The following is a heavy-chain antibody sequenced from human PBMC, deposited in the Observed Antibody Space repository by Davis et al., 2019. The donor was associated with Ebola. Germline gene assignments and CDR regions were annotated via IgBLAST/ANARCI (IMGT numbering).Heavy chain of an antibody. Sequence: AASVKVSCKASGGTFSSYAISWVRQAPGQGLEWMGGIIPIFGTANYAQKFQGRVTITADESTSTAYMELSSLRSEDTAVYYCARGGYSSSWYLRYYGMDVWGKGTTVTVSS. CDR2: IIPIFGTA. J-gene: IGHJ6*04. D-gene: IGHD6-13*01. CDR1: GGTFSSYA. CDR3: ARGGYSSSWYLRYYGMDV. V-gene: IGHV1-69*13.